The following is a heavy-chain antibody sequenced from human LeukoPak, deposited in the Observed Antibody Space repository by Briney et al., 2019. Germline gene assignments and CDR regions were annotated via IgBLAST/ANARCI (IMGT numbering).Heavy chain of an antibody. CDR3: AKAQRVGATNSDFDY. Sequence: GGSLRLSCAASGFTFSDYYMSWIRQAPGKGLEWVSYISSSSSYTNYADSVKGRFTISRDNAKNSLYLQMNSLRAEDTAVYYCAKAQRVGATNSDFDYWGQGTLVTVSS. J-gene: IGHJ4*02. CDR1: GFTFSDYY. D-gene: IGHD1-26*01. V-gene: IGHV3-11*05. CDR2: ISSSSSYT.